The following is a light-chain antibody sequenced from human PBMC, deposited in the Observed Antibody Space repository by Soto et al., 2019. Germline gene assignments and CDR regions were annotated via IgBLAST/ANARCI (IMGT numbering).Light chain of an antibody. CDR1: SSNIGNNN. Sequence: QSVLTQPPSASGTPGQRVTISCSGSSSNIGNNNVYWYQQHPETAPKLLIYRNGQRPSGVPDRFSGSKSGTSASLAISGLRSVVEADYSCAGGVYSLCGYVAGPGT. CDR3: AGGVYSLCGYV. V-gene: IGLV1-47*01. CDR2: RNG. J-gene: IGLJ1*01.